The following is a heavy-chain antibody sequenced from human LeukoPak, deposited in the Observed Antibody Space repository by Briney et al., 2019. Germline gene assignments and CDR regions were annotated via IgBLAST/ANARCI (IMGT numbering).Heavy chain of an antibody. CDR3: ARSPRRLRDIVVVVAANY. Sequence: GGSLRLSCAASGFTFSDYYMSWLRQAPGKGLEWVSYISSSGSTIYYADSVKGRFTISRDNAKSSLYLQMNSLRAEDTAVYYCARSPRRLRDIVVVVAANYWGQGTLVTVSS. CDR1: GFTFSDYY. J-gene: IGHJ4*02. V-gene: IGHV3-11*01. CDR2: ISSSGSTI. D-gene: IGHD2-15*01.